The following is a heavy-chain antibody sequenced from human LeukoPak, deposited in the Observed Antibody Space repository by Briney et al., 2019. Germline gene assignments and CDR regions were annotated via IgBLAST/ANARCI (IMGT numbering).Heavy chain of an antibody. J-gene: IGHJ4*02. Sequence: NPSETLSLTCTVSGGSISSYYWSWIRQPPGKGLEWIGYIYYSGSTNYNPSLKSRVTISVDTSKNQFSLKLSSVTAADTAVYYCARLIDILTGYFDYWGQGTLVTVSS. V-gene: IGHV4-59*08. CDR2: IYYSGST. CDR3: ARLIDILTGYFDY. D-gene: IGHD3-9*01. CDR1: GGSISSYY.